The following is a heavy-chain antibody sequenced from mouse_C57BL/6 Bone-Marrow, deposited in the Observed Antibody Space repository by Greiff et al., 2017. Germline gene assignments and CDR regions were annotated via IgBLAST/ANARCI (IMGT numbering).Heavy chain of an antibody. Sequence: QVQLQQPGAELVKPGASVKMSCKASGYTFTSYWITWVKQRPGQGLEWIGDINPGSGSTNYNEKFKSKATLTVDTSSSTAYMQLSSLTSEDAAVYYCASGGYYGSRRFDYWGQGTTLTVSS. D-gene: IGHD1-1*01. CDR3: ASGGYYGSRRFDY. CDR2: INPGSGST. V-gene: IGHV1-55*01. J-gene: IGHJ2*01. CDR1: GYTFTSYW.